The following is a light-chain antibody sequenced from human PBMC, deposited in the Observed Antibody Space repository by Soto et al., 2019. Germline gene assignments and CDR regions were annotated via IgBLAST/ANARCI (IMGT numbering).Light chain of an antibody. CDR1: QNIISN. Sequence: EIVMTQSPATLSMSPGERATLSCRASQNIISNLAWYPQKPGQAPRLLIYGASTRETGIPAMFSGSGAGPECTRPISSLQSEDVEVDDCPQYNNWPITFGQGTRLEIK. J-gene: IGKJ5*01. CDR2: GAS. V-gene: IGKV3-15*01. CDR3: PQYNNWPIT.